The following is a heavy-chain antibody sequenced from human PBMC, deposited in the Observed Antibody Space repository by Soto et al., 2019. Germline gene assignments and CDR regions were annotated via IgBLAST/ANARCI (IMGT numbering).Heavy chain of an antibody. Sequence: SDRWSVVEGSSRDFGWSRIRKQTGTGLEWIGYISYSGNTNYNPSLKSRVSISVDTSKNQLSLNLTSVTAADTAVYYCARDPMRLSRTDLAFWVQGTPVPGSS. D-gene: IGHD6-25*01. V-gene: IGHV4-59*01. CDR3: ARDPMRLSRTDLAF. CDR2: ISYSGNT. J-gene: IGHJ1*01. CDR1: EGSSRDFG.